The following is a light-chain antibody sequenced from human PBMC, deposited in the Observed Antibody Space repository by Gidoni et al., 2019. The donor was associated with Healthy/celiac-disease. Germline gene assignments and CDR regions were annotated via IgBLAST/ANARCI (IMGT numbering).Light chain of an antibody. J-gene: IGKJ1*01. CDR3: QQYGSSSWT. V-gene: IGKV3-20*01. Sequence: EIVLTQSPGTLSFSPGERATLSRRASQSVSSSYLAWYQQKPRQAPRLLIYGASSRATGIPDRFSGSGSGTDFTLTISRLEPEDFAVYYCQQYGSSSWTFGQGTKVEI. CDR1: QSVSSSY. CDR2: GAS.